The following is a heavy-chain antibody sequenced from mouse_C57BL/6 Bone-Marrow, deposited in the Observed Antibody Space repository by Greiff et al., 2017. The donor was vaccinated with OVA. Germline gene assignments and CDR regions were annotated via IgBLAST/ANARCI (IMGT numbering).Heavy chain of an antibody. Sequence: VQLKQSGPELVKPGASVKISCKASGYSFTDYNMNWVKQSNGKSLEWIGVINPNYGTTSYNQKFKGKATLTVDQSSSTAYMQLNSLTSEDSAVYYCARRGRTITTVVAPDWYFDVWGTGTTVTVSS. D-gene: IGHD1-1*01. J-gene: IGHJ1*03. CDR1: GYSFTDYN. CDR2: INPNYGTT. CDR3: ARRGRTITTVVAPDWYFDV. V-gene: IGHV1-39*01.